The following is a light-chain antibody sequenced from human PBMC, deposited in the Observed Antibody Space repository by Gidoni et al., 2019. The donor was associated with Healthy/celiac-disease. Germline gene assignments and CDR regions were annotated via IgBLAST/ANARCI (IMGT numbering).Light chain of an antibody. V-gene: IGLV1-40*01. CDR3: QSYDSSLSGSGV. CDR2: GNS. J-gene: IGLJ3*02. Sequence: QSVLTQPPSVSAAPGPRVTISCTGSSSNIGAVYDVHWYQQLPGTAPKLLIYGNSKRPSGVPDRFSGSKSGNSASLAITGLQAEDEADYYCQSYDSSLSGSGVVGGGTKLTVL. CDR1: SSNIGAVYD.